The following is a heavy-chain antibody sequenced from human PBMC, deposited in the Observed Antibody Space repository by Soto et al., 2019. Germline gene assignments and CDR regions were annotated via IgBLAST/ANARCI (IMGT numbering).Heavy chain of an antibody. J-gene: IGHJ3*02. V-gene: IGHV5-51*01. CDR3: ASRIITIFGVVPKEPDAFDI. Sequence: PGESLKISCKGSGYRFTSYGIGWVRQMPGKGLEWMRIIYPGDSDTRYSPSFQGQVTISADKSISTAYLQWSSLKASDTAMYYCASRIITIFGVVPKEPDAFDIWGQGTMLTVSS. CDR1: GYRFTSYG. D-gene: IGHD3-3*01. CDR2: IYPGDSDT.